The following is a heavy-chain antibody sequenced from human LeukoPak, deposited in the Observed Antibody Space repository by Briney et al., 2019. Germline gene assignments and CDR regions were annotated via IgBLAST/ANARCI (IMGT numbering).Heavy chain of an antibody. J-gene: IGHJ5*02. CDR1: GGSISSYY. CDR3: ARDPLGYNWFDP. CDR2: IYYSGST. D-gene: IGHD3-16*01. Sequence: PSETLSLTCTVSGGSISSYYWSWIRQPPGKGLEWIGYIYYSGSTNYNPSLKSRVTISVDTSKNQFFLKLSSVTAADTAVYYRARDPLGYNWFDPWGQGTLVTVSS. V-gene: IGHV4-59*01.